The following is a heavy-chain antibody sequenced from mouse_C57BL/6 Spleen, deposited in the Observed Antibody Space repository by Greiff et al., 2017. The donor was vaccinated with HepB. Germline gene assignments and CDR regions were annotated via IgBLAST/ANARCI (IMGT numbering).Heavy chain of an antibody. D-gene: IGHD3-2*02. J-gene: IGHJ3*01. CDR1: GFTFSSYA. V-gene: IGHV5-4*01. CDR2: ISDGGSYT. Sequence: EVQLVESGGGLVKPGGSLKLSCAASGFTFSSYAMSWVRQTPEKRLEWVATISDGGSYTYYPDNVKGRFTISRDNAKNNLYLQMSHLKSEDTAMYYCARAGGELRLLAYWGQGTLVTVSA. CDR3: ARAGGELRLLAY.